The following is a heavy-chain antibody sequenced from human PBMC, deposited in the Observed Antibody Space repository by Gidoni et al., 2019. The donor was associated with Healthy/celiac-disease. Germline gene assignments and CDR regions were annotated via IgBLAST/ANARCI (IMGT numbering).Heavy chain of an antibody. CDR3: ARIRMYYYDSSGYYNYYYYGMDV. Sequence: QVTLRESGPALVKPTQTLTLTCTFSGFSLSTSGMCVSWIRQPPGKALEWLAHIDWDDDKYYSTSLKTRLTISKDTSKNQVVLTMTNMDPVDTATYYCARIRMYYYDSSGYYNYYYYGMDVWGQGTTVTVSS. D-gene: IGHD3-22*01. V-gene: IGHV2-70*01. CDR2: IDWDDDK. CDR1: GFSLSTSGMC. J-gene: IGHJ6*02.